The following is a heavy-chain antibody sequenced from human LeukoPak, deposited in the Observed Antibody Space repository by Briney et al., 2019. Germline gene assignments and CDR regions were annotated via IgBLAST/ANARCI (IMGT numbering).Heavy chain of an antibody. D-gene: IGHD1-26*01. V-gene: IGHV3-9*01. J-gene: IGHJ4*02. CDR2: ISWNSGSI. Sequence: GGSLRLSCVASGFTFSSYSMKWVRQAPGKGLEWVSGISWNSGSIGYADSVKGRFTISRDNAKNSLYLQMNSLRAEDTALYYCAKGAGGSGSYLPYYFDYWGRGTLVTVSS. CDR3: AKGAGGSGSYLPYYFDY. CDR1: GFTFSSYS.